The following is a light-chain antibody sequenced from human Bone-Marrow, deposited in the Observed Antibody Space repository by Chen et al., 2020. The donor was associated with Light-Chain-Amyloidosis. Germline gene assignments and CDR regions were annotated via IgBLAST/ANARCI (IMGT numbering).Light chain of an antibody. CDR1: QTISSNY. J-gene: IGKJ4*01. CDR3: QQYGTSPLP. V-gene: IGKV3-20*01. CDR2: GSS. Sequence: EIVLTQSPGTLSLSPGEGANLSCRASQTISSNYLTWYQQKFGKAPRLLIYGSSSRATGIPDRFTGSGSRTDFTLTSNRLEPEDFAMYYCQQYGTSPLPFGGGTKVEIK.